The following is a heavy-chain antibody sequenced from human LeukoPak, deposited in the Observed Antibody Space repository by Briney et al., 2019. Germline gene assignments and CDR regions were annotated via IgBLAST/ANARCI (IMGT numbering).Heavy chain of an antibody. CDR3: TRGLRAEY. CDR1: GGSISSYY. CDR2: IYNSANT. V-gene: IGHV4-59*01. J-gene: IGHJ4*02. Sequence: SETLSLTCTVSGGSISSYYWTWIRQPPGKGLEWIGYIYNSANTNSDPSLKSRVTISVDKSKNQFSLKLRSVTAADTAVYYCTRGLRAEYWGQGTLVTVSS. D-gene: IGHD4-17*01.